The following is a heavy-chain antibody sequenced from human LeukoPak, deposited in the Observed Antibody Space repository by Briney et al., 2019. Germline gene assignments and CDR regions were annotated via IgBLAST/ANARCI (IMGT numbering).Heavy chain of an antibody. Sequence: PGGSLRLSCAASGFTFSSYGMHWVRQAPGKGLEWVAVISYDGSNKYYADSVKGRFTISRDNSKNTLYLQMNSLRAEDTAVYYCAKVSTIFGVVSPFDYWGQGTLVTVSS. CDR3: AKVSTIFGVVSPFDY. V-gene: IGHV3-30*18. J-gene: IGHJ4*02. CDR1: GFTFSSYG. D-gene: IGHD3-3*01. CDR2: ISYDGSNK.